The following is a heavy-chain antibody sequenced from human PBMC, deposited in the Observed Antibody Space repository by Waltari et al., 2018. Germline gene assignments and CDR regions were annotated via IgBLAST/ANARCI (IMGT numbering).Heavy chain of an antibody. J-gene: IGHJ4*02. D-gene: IGHD6-13*01. CDR3: ATGISSGWSPFDF. CDR2: SNPNYGDT. V-gene: IGHV1-2*06. Sequence: QVHLVQSGAEVKKPGASVKVSCKASGYAFTGYYMHWVRQAPGQGLEWMGRSNPNYGDTKYAQKFQGMVTMTRDTAINTAYMEVRNLRSDDTAIYSCATGISSGWSPFDFWGQGTLVTVSS. CDR1: GYAFTGYY.